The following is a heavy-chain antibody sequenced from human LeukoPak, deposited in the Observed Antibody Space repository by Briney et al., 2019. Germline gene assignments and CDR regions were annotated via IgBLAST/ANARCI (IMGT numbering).Heavy chain of an antibody. CDR2: ISTTTSIM. CDR1: GFTFSDFY. CDR3: AKDRYDILTGPQWFDP. Sequence: GGSLRLSCTVSGFTFSDFYMSWIRQAPGKGLEWVSYISTTTSIMYYADSVKGRFTISRDNSKNTLYLQMNSLRAEDTAVYYCAKDRYDILTGPQWFDPWGQGTLVTVSS. D-gene: IGHD3-9*01. J-gene: IGHJ5*02. V-gene: IGHV3-11*01.